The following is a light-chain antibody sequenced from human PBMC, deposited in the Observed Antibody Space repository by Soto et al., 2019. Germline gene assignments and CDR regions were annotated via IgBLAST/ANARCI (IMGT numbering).Light chain of an antibody. CDR3: MQALQTPYT. Sequence: DIVMPQSPLSLPVTPGEPASISCRSSQSLLHSNGYNYLDWYLQKPGQSPQLLIYLGSTRASGVPDRFSGSGSCTDFTLKISRVEAEDVGVYYCMQALQTPYTFGQGTKLEIK. J-gene: IGKJ2*01. CDR1: QSLLHSNGYNY. CDR2: LGS. V-gene: IGKV2-28*01.